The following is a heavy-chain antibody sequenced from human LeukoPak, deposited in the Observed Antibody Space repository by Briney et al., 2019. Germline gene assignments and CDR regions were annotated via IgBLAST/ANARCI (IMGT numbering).Heavy chain of an antibody. Sequence: SETLSLTCTVSGDSISSSSSYWGWIRQPPGEGLEWIGYIFYSGSTNYNPSLKSRVTISVDTSKNQFSLKLSSVTAADTAVYYCARGQGKDYGSGSYYPHYYYYYMDVWGKGTTVTVSS. CDR3: ARGQGKDYGSGSYYPHYYYYYMDV. D-gene: IGHD3-10*01. CDR2: IFYSGST. J-gene: IGHJ6*03. V-gene: IGHV4-61*05. CDR1: GDSISSSSSY.